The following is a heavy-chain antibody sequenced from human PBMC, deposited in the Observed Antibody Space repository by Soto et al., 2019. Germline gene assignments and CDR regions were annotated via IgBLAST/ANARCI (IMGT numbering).Heavy chain of an antibody. CDR2: FDPEDGET. D-gene: IGHD2-15*01. V-gene: IGHV1-24*01. J-gene: IGHJ6*03. CDR3: ATRDCSGGSCYSAYYYYYMDV. CDR1: GYTLTELS. Sequence: ASVKVSCKVSGYTLTELSMHWVRQAPGKGLEWMGGFDPEDGETIYAQKFQGRVTMTEDTSTDTAYMELSSLRSEDTAVYYCATRDCSGGSCYSAYYYYYMDVWGKGTTVTVSS.